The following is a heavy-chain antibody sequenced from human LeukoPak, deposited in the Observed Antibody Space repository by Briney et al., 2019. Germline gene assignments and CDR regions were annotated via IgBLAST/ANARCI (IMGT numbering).Heavy chain of an antibody. V-gene: IGHV3-64*01. D-gene: IGHD2-2*02. CDR3: ARQRGLYDY. J-gene: IGHJ4*02. CDR2: ISSNGGST. Sequence: GGSLRLSCAASGFTFSSYAMHWVRQAPGKGLEYVSAISSNGGSTYYANSVKGRFTISRDNSKNTLYLRMGSLRAEDMAVYYCARQRGLYDYWGQGTLVTVSS. CDR1: GFTFSSYA.